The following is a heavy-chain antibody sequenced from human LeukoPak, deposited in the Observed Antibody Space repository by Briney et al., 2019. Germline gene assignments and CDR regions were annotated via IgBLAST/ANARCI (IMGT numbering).Heavy chain of an antibody. D-gene: IGHD6-19*01. CDR1: SGSFSGYY. CDR3: ARGQYSSGWYQY. V-gene: IGHV4-34*01. Sequence: SETLSLTCAVYSGSFSGYYWSWIRQPPGKGLEWIGEINHSGSTNYNPSLKSRVTISVDTSKNQFSLKLSSVTAADTAVYYCARGQYSSGWYQYWGQGTLVTVSS. CDR2: INHSGST. J-gene: IGHJ4*02.